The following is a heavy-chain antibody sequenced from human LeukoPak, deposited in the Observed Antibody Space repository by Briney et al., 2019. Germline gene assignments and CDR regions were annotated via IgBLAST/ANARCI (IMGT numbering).Heavy chain of an antibody. D-gene: IGHD3-16*02. V-gene: IGHV4-4*07. CDR2: IYTSGST. Sequence: SETLSLTCTVSGGSISSYYWSWIRQPAGKGLEWIGRIYTSGSTNYNPSLKSRVTMSVDTSKNQFSLKLSSVTAADTAVYYCARGRGVNVARYYYYYMDVWGKGTTVTVSS. CDR1: GGSISSYY. J-gene: IGHJ6*03. CDR3: ARGRGVNVARYYYYYMDV.